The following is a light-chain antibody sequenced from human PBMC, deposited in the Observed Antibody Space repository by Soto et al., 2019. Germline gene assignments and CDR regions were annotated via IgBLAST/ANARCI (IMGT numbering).Light chain of an antibody. J-gene: IGKJ4*01. CDR2: AAS. CDR3: QRYYNAPFT. Sequence: DIQVTQHPSSLSASVGDRVTITCRASQGIKNYLAWYQQKPGETPNLLIYAASTLESGIPPRFSGSGSGTDVTLTINNLQPEDVATYYCQRYYNAPFTFGGGTKVEIK. V-gene: IGKV1-27*01. CDR1: QGIKNY.